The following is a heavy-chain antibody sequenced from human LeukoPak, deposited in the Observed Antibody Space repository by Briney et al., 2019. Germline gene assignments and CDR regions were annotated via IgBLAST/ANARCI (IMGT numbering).Heavy chain of an antibody. J-gene: IGHJ4*02. CDR2: IRGASTYT. V-gene: IGHV3-21*01. D-gene: IGHD2-8*02. CDR1: GSTFSTYS. Sequence: PGRSMRLSCLTSGSTFSTYSMNWVSQAPGGGLEWVSSIRGASTYTFYADSVKGRFTISRDNAKNSLVLEMTGLTAEDSSVYYWVRLVHVWGQGALVTVSS. CDR3: VRLVHV.